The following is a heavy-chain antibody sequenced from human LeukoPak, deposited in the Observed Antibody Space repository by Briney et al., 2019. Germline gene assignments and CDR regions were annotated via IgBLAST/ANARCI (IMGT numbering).Heavy chain of an antibody. CDR3: AKTSSGWYDAFDI. CDR2: ISDSGGST. V-gene: IGHV3-23*01. Sequence: GGTLRLSCAASEFTFSSYAMSWVRQAPGKGLEWVSAISDSGGSTYYADSVKGRFTISRDNSKNTLYLQMNSLRAEDTAVYYCAKTSSGWYDAFDIWGQGTMVTVSS. J-gene: IGHJ3*02. CDR1: EFTFSSYA. D-gene: IGHD6-19*01.